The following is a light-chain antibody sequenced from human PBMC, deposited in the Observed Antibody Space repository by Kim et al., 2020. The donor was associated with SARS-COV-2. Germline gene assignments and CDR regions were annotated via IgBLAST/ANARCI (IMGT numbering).Light chain of an antibody. V-gene: IGLV2-14*03. CDR1: NSDIGGHNS. CDR2: DVT. J-gene: IGLJ3*02. CDR3: SSYTTSTTWV. Sequence: QSALTQPASVSGSPGQPITISCTGTNSDIGGHNSASWYQQYPGTAPKLLIYDVTRRASGISNRFSGSKSGNTASLTITGLQTDDEADYYCSSYTTSTTWVFGGGTQLTVL.